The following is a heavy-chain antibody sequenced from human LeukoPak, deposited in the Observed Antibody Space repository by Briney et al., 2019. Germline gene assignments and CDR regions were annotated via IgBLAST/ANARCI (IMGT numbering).Heavy chain of an antibody. V-gene: IGHV3-48*01. CDR2: ISSSSSIV. CDR3: ARGSYGDYYSDY. D-gene: IGHD4-17*01. Sequence: GGSLRLSCAASGFTFTTYSINWVRQAPGKGLEWVSYISSSSSIVYYADSVKGRFTISRDNAKSSLYLQMNSLTAEDSAVYYCARGSYGDYYSDYWGQGTLVAVSS. J-gene: IGHJ4*02. CDR1: GFTFTTYS.